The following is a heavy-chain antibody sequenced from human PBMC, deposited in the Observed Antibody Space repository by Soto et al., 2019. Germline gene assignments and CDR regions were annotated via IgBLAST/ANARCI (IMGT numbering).Heavy chain of an antibody. J-gene: IGHJ4*02. V-gene: IGHV2-70*11. CDR1: GLSLSTSEMC. D-gene: IGHD6-19*01. CDR2: IDWDDDK. Sequence: SGPTPVNPTQTLTMTCTFSGLSLSTSEMCVSWIRQPPGKALEWLARIDWDDDKYYSTSLKTRLTISKDTSKNQVVLTMTNMDPVDTATYYCARIIAVAGTPTYYFDYWGQGTLVTVAS. CDR3: ARIIAVAGTPTYYFDY.